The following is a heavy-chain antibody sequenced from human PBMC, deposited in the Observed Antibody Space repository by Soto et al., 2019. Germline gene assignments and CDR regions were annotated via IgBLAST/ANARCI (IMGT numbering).Heavy chain of an antibody. CDR3: ARAPTSMIVGEYGMDV. Sequence: QVQLVQSGAEVKKPGSSVKVSCKASGGIFNSYAISWVRQAPGQGLEWMGGIIPIFGTANYAQKFQGRVTITADKSTSTAYLEVSSLRYEDTAVYYCARAPTSMIVGEYGMDVWGLGTTVTVSS. CDR2: IIPIFGTA. D-gene: IGHD3-22*01. V-gene: IGHV1-69*06. J-gene: IGHJ6*01. CDR1: GGIFNSYA.